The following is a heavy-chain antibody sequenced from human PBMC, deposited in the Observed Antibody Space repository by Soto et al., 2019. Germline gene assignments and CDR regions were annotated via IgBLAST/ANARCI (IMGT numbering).Heavy chain of an antibody. J-gene: IGHJ6*02. CDR1: SGSVSSHSYY. Sequence: SETLSLTCTVSSGSVSSHSYYWSWIRQPPGKGLEWIGYIYYSGSTYYNPSLKGQVTISVDTSKNQFSLKLRSVTAADTAVYYCARTYCSSASCYGLYYFGMDVWGQGTTVTVSS. CDR2: IYYSGST. D-gene: IGHD2-2*01. CDR3: ARTYCSSASCYGLYYFGMDV. V-gene: IGHV4-61*01.